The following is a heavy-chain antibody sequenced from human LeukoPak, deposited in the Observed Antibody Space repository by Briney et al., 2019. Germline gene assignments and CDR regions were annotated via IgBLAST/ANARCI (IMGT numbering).Heavy chain of an antibody. D-gene: IGHD3-10*02. CDR1: GCTFSSYA. CDR3: AREDVEVSGMYV. J-gene: IGHJ6*01. V-gene: IGHV1-69*04. CDR2: IIPILGIA. Sequence: GASVKVSCKASGCTFSSYAISWVRQAPGQGLEWMGRIIPILGIANYAQKFQGGVTITADKSTSTAYMELSSLRSEDTAVYYCAREDVEVSGMYVWGEGTTVTVSS.